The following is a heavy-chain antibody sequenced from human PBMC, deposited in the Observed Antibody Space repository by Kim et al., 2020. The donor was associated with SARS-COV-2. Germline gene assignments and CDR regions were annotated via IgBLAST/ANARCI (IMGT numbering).Heavy chain of an antibody. CDR2: ISSSSSYT. CDR3: ARDCSGGSCYGY. V-gene: IGHV3-11*06. CDR1: RFTFSDYY. D-gene: IGHD2-15*01. J-gene: IGHJ4*02. Sequence: GGSLRLSCAASRFTFSDYYMSWIRQAPGKGLEWVSYISSSSSYTNYADSVKGRFTISRDNAKNSLYLQMNSLRAEDTAVYYCARDCSGGSCYGYWGQGTLVTVSS.